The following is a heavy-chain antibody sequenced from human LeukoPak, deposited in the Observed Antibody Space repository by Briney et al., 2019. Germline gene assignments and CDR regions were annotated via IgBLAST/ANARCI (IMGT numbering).Heavy chain of an antibody. Sequence: ASVKVSCKASGGTFSSYAISWVRQAPGQGLEWMGGIIPIFGTANYAQKFQGRVTMTTDTSTRTAYMELRSLRSDDTAVYYCARGSGSADYWGQGTLVTVSS. CDR3: ARGSGSADY. CDR2: IIPIFGTA. D-gene: IGHD6-19*01. J-gene: IGHJ4*02. CDR1: GGTFSSYA. V-gene: IGHV1-69*05.